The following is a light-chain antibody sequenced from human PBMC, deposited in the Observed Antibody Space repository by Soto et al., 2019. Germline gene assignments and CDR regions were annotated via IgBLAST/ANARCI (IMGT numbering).Light chain of an antibody. J-gene: IGKJ1*01. Sequence: DIQMTQSPSSLSASVRDRVTITCRASQGISNYLAWYQQKPGKVPKLLIYAASTLQSGVPSRFSGSGSGTDFTLTISSLQPEDVATYYCQKYDSAHWTFGQGTNVEIK. V-gene: IGKV1-27*01. CDR1: QGISNY. CDR3: QKYDSAHWT. CDR2: AAS.